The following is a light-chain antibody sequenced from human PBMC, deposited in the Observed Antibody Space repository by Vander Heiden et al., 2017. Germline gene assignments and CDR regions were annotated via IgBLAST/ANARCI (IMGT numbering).Light chain of an antibody. CDR3: QQYNDWPPVS. CDR2: GTS. CDR1: QSVRSH. V-gene: IGKV3-15*01. J-gene: IGKJ4*01. Sequence: TQSPATLSVSPGERATLSCRASQSVRSHLAWYQQKPGQAPRLLIFGTSTRASGVPARFSDSGYGTEFTLTISSRQPEDVAVYYCQQYNDWPPVSFGGGTKVEIK.